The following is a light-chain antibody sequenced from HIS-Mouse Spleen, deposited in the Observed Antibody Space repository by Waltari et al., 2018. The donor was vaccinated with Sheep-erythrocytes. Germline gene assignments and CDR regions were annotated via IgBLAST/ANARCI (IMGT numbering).Light chain of an antibody. CDR3: QQANSFPIT. CDR1: QGIISW. CDR2: AAS. J-gene: IGKJ5*01. V-gene: IGKV1-12*01. Sequence: DIQMTPSPSSVSASVGGRVTITCRESQGIISWLAWYQQKPGKAPKLLIYAASSLQSGVPSRFSGSGSGTDFTLTISSLQPEDFATYYCQQANSFPITFGQGTRLEIK.